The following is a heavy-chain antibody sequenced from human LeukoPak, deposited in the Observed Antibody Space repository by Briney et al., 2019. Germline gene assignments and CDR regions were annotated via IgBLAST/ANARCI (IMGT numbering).Heavy chain of an antibody. CDR1: GFTFDDYG. V-gene: IGHV3-20*04. J-gene: IGHJ4*02. CDR2: INWNGGST. D-gene: IGHD3-10*01. Sequence: GGSLRLSCAASGFTFDDYGMSWVRQAPGKGLEWVSGINWNGGSTGYADSVKGRFTISRDNAKNSLYLQMNSLRAEDTALYYCARGSRITMVRGVIIGNIYYFDYWGKGPLVTVSS. CDR3: ARGSRITMVRGVIIGNIYYFDY.